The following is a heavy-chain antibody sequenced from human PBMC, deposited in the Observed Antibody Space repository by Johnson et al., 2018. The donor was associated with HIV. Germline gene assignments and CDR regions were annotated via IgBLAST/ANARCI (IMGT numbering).Heavy chain of an antibody. CDR1: GFTFSDYY. D-gene: IGHD5-24*01. CDR2: ISSSGSTI. V-gene: IGHV3-11*01. J-gene: IGHJ3*02. Sequence: QMLLVESGGGLVQPGGSLRLSCAASGFTFSDYYMSWIRQAPGKGLEWLSYISSSGSTIYYSDSVKGRFTISRDNAKNFLYLQMNSLRAEDTAFYYCAREALDGPGYDACDIWGQGTMVTVSS. CDR3: AREALDGPGYDACDI.